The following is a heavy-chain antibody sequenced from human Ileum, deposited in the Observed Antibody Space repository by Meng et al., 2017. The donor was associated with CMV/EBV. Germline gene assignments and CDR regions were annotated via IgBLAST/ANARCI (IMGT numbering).Heavy chain of an antibody. J-gene: IGHJ4*02. CDR3: ARGPYHDFWSAYSDYFDY. D-gene: IGHD3-3*01. Sequence: ASVKVSCKASGFSFVSFGITWVRQAPGQGLEWMGWISPYNGQKELAPKLQGRLTMTTDTSTNTAYMELRSLTSNDTAIYYCARGPYHDFWSAYSDYFDYWGQGTLVTVSS. CDR1: GFSFVSFG. CDR2: ISPYNGQK. V-gene: IGHV1-18*01.